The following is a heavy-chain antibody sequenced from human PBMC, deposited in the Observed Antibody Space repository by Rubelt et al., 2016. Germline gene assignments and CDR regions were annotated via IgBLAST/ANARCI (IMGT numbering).Heavy chain of an antibody. J-gene: IGHJ3*02. V-gene: IGHV4-59*08. Sequence: QLQLQESGSGLVKPSETLSLTCTVSGASISSSYLSWIRQPPGKGLEWIGYIYYSGNTNYNPSLKIPFTISVDKSKNELSRVLSLVTAADTAVYYCARHFVEDACDIWGQGTMVTVSS. CDR1: GASISSSY. CDR3: ARHFVEDACDI. CDR2: IYYSGNT. D-gene: IGHD5-24*01.